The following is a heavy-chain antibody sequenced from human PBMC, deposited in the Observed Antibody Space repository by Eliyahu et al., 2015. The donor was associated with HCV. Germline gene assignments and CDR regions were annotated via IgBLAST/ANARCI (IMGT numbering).Heavy chain of an antibody. V-gene: IGHV1-58*01. Sequence: QMQLVQSGPEVKKPGTSVKVSCXXSGFXFTSSAVQWVRQARGQRLEWIGWIVVGSGNTNYAQKFQERVTITRDMSTSTAYMELSSLRSEDTAVYYCAADPGDGGATAYWGQGTLVTVSS. D-gene: IGHD1-26*01. CDR3: AADPGDGGATAY. CDR2: IVVGSGNT. CDR1: GFXFTSSA. J-gene: IGHJ4*02.